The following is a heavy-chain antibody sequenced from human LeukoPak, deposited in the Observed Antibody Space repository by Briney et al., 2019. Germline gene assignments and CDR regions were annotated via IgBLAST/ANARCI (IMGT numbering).Heavy chain of an antibody. V-gene: IGHV3-7*01. CDR3: ATGRVDYGDYGVVKH. CDR2: IKQDGSEK. CDR1: GFTFSNYW. Sequence: GGSLRLSCAASGFTFSNYWMSWVRQAPGKGLEWVANIKQDGSEKYYVHSVKGRFTISRDNAKNSLYLQMTSLRAEDTAVYYCATGRVDYGDYGVVKHWGQGTLVTVSS. D-gene: IGHD4-17*01. J-gene: IGHJ1*01.